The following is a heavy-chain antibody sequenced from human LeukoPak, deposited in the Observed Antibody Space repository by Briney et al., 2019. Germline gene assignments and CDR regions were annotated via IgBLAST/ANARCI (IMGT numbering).Heavy chain of an antibody. CDR2: INHSGST. CDR3: ARRIAAADFDY. D-gene: IGHD6-13*01. Sequence: SETLSLTCAVYSGSFSGYYWSWIRQPPGKGLEWIGEINHSGSTNYNPSLKSRVTISVDTSKNQFSLKLSSVTAADTAVYYCARRIAAADFDYWGQGTLVTVSS. J-gene: IGHJ4*02. V-gene: IGHV4-34*01. CDR1: SGSFSGYY.